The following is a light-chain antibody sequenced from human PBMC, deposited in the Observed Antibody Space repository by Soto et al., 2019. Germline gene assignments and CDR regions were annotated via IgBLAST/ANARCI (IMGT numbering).Light chain of an antibody. J-gene: IGLJ1*01. V-gene: IGLV2-14*01. Sequence: QSVLTQPASVSGSPGQSITISCTGTSSDVGGYDYVSWYQQHPGKAPKVIIYEVTHRPSGVSSRFSGSKSGNTASLTISGLLPDDEADYYCSSYTGSSGRVFGTGTKLTVL. CDR1: SSDVGGYDY. CDR3: SSYTGSSGRV. CDR2: EVT.